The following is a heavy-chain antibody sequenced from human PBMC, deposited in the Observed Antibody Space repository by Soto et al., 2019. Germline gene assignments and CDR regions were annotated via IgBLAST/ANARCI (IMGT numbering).Heavy chain of an antibody. J-gene: IGHJ4*02. CDR1: GFTFSTYS. CDR2: ISRSSSYI. Sequence: GGSLRLSCVTSGFTFSTYSMSWVRQAPGKGLEWVSSISRSSSYIFYADSVKGRFTISRDNAQNLLSLQMNSLRLEDTAVYYCVRGHEDIVLTNDYWGQGILVTVSS. D-gene: IGHD2-8*01. CDR3: VRGHEDIVLTNDY. V-gene: IGHV3-21*01.